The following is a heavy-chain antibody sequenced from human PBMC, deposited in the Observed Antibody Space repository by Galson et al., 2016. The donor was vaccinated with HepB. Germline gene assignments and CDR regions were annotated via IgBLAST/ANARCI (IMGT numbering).Heavy chain of an antibody. CDR1: GFTFSSYG. CDR3: AKDVWRGSGTDYYGMDV. CDR2: ISYDGSDK. V-gene: IGHV3-30*18. Sequence: SLRLSCAAYGFTFSSYGMHWVRQAPGKGLEWVAVISYDGSDKYYADSVKGRFTISRDNSKNTLYLQMSSLRAEDTAVYYCAKDVWRGSGTDYYGMDVWGQGTTVTVS. D-gene: IGHD1-1*01. J-gene: IGHJ6*02.